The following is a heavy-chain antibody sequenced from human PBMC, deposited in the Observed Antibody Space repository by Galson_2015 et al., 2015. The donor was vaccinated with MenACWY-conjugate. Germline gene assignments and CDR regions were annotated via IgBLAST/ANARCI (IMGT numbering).Heavy chain of an antibody. Sequence: SLRLSCAVSGFTFSRFDMSRVRQAPGKGLEWVAGISDAGGSTYYADSVQGRFIISRDNSKNTLYLQMNSLRDEDTAVYYCARDRLGIAVADGGYYYYGMDVWGQGPTVTVSS. V-gene: IGHV3-23*01. CDR3: ARDRLGIAVADGGYYYYGMDV. D-gene: IGHD6-13*01. CDR2: ISDAGGST. CDR1: GFTFSRFD. J-gene: IGHJ6*02.